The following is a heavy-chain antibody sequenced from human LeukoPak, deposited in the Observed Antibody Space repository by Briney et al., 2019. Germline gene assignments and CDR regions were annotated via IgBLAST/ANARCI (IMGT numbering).Heavy chain of an antibody. CDR1: GASISSYY. Sequence: SETLSLTCTVSGASISSYYWSLIRQPAGKGPEWIGRIYTSGSTDYNPSLRSRVTMSVDTSKNQFSLKLNSVTAADTAVYYCARSFYSNYGDYYYMDVWGKGTTVTVSS. CDR3: ARSFYSNYGDYYYMDV. CDR2: IYTSGST. V-gene: IGHV4-4*07. J-gene: IGHJ6*03. D-gene: IGHD4-11*01.